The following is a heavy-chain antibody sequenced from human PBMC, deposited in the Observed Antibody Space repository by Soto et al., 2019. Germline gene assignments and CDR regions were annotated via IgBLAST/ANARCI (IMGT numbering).Heavy chain of an antibody. Sequence: PSETLSLTCTVSGGSISSSSYYWGWIRQPQGKGLKWIGSIYYSGSTYYNPSLKSRVTISVDTSKNQFSLKLSSVTAADTAVYYFASLRDYYGSGSYYKGFDYWGQGTLVTVSS. V-gene: IGHV4-39*01. CDR1: GGSISSSSYY. J-gene: IGHJ4*02. CDR2: IYYSGST. CDR3: ASLRDYYGSGSYYKGFDY. D-gene: IGHD3-10*01.